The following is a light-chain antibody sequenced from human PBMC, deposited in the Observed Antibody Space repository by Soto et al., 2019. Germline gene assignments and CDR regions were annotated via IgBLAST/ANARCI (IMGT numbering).Light chain of an antibody. CDR3: CSYAANYVQ. J-gene: IGLJ2*01. CDR1: SSDVGSFKY. V-gene: IGLV2-11*01. CDR2: DAT. Sequence: QSVLTQPRSVSGSPGQSVTISCTGTSSDVGSFKYVSWYQEHPGKAPKLIIFDATERPSGVPDRFSGSKSGYTASLTISGLQDDDEADYYCCSYAANYVQFGGGTKVTVL.